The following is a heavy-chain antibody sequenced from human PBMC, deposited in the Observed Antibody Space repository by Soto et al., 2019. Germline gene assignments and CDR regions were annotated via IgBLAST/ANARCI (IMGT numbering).Heavy chain of an antibody. CDR3: ARSSTTYYYQSSPYWPDKELDI. CDR1: GGAFSDFA. J-gene: IGHJ4*02. V-gene: IGHV1-69*06. CDR2: IIPMFAAS. Sequence: QVQLAQSGAEVRKPGSSVKVSCRASGGAFSDFAFSWVRQAPGQGLEWMGGIIPMFAASKYAQRFQGRVSITADTSTQTVYLELSSLTPEDTAVYYCARSSTTYYYQSSPYWPDKELDIWGQGTLITVSS. D-gene: IGHD3-22*01.